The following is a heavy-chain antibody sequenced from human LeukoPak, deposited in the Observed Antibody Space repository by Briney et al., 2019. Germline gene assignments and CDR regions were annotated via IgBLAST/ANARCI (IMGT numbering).Heavy chain of an antibody. CDR3: ARAGTGTAGHYFDY. CDR1: GGSFSGYY. V-gene: IGHV4-34*01. Sequence: SETLSLTCAVYGGSFSGYYWSWIRQPPGKGLEWIGEINHSGSTNYNPSLKSRVTISVDTSKNHVSLKLSSVNAADTAVYYCARAGTGTAGHYFDYWGQGTLVTVSS. J-gene: IGHJ4*02. CDR2: INHSGST. D-gene: IGHD1-1*01.